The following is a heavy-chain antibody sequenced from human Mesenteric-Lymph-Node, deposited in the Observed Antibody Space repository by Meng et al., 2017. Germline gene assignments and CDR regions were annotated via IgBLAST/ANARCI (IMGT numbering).Heavy chain of an antibody. CDR1: GFTFSSYA. CDR2: ISGSGVSI. D-gene: IGHD5-12*01. Sequence: GGSLRLSCAASGFTFSSYAMSWVRQSPGKGLAWVSTISGSGVSIYYPDSVKGRFTISRDNSKNTLYLQINNLRAEDTAVYYCAKDLATLADWGQGTLVTVSS. CDR3: AKDLATLAD. J-gene: IGHJ4*02. V-gene: IGHV3-23*01.